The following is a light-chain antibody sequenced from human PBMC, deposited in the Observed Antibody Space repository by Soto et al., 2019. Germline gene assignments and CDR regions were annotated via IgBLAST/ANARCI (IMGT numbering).Light chain of an antibody. CDR1: SSNIGNNY. CDR2: ENN. CDR3: GTWDSSLSAAV. Sequence: QSVLTQPPSVSAAPGQKVTISCSGSSSNIGNNYVSWYQQLPGTAPKLLIYENNKRPSGIPDRFSGSKSVTSATLGITGLQTGGEADYYCGTWDSSLSAAVFGGGTQLTVL. J-gene: IGLJ7*01. V-gene: IGLV1-51*02.